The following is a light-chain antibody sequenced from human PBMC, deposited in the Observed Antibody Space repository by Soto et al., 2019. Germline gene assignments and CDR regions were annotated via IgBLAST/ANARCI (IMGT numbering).Light chain of an antibody. CDR2: GAS. J-gene: IGKJ1*01. CDR3: QQYKDWPTT. CDR1: QSVSTT. V-gene: IGKV3-15*01. Sequence: EIVMTQSPATLSVSPGQRASLSCRASQSVSTTVAWYHQKPGQAPRLLVYGASTRATGIPARFSGSGAATDFTLTITILQAEDFGVYFYQQYKDWPTTFGQGTKVEIK.